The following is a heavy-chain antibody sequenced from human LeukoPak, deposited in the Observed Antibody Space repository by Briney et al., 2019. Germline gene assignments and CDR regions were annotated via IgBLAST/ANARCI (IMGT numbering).Heavy chain of an antibody. CDR1: GFTFSSFD. D-gene: IGHD1-1*01. Sequence: PGGSLRLPCAASGFTFSSFDMHWVRQPTGQGLDWVSTIGTASDTYYPGSVEGRFTLSRDNAKHYLYLEMASLTAGDTAVYYCARGTPRGKYYYMDVWGKGTRVTVSS. CDR2: IGTASDT. V-gene: IGHV3-13*01. CDR3: ARGTPRGKYYYMDV. J-gene: IGHJ6*03.